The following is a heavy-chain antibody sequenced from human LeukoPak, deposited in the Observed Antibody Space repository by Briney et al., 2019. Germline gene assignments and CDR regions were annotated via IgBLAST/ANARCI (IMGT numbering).Heavy chain of an antibody. CDR3: ARDFTMTI. J-gene: IGHJ4*02. D-gene: IGHD3-22*01. CDR2: IYYSGST. Sequence: SETLSLTCTVSGVSVSSGSYYWSWIRQPPGKGLEWIGYIYYSGSTNYNPSLKSRVTISVDTSKNQFSLKLSSVTAADTAVYYCARDFTMTIWGQGTLVTVSS. CDR1: GVSVSSGSYY. V-gene: IGHV4-61*01.